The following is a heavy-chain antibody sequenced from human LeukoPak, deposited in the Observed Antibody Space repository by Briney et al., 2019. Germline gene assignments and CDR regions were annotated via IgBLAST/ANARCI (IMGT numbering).Heavy chain of an antibody. CDR2: VGTSGDG. Sequence: GGSLRLSCVASGFTFRNYPMTWVRQAPGKGLEWVSAVGTSGDGKYAESVKGRFTISRDNSKSTLYLQMNSLRDEDTAIYYCAKDWRADFWGQGTRVTVSA. CDR1: GFTFRNYP. J-gene: IGHJ4*02. V-gene: IGHV3-23*01. CDR3: AKDWRADF.